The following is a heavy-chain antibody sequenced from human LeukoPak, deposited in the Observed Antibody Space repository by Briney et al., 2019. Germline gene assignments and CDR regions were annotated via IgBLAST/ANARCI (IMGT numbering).Heavy chain of an antibody. CDR3: AKDLDDSSGYPADFDY. CDR1: GFTFSTYA. D-gene: IGHD3-22*01. CDR2: ISSDGRNK. V-gene: IGHV3-30*04. Sequence: GGSLRLSCAASGFTFSTYAMHWVRQAPGKGLQWVAVISSDGRNKHNADSVKGRFTISRDNSKNTLYLQMNSLRAEDTAVYYCAKDLDDSSGYPADFDYWGQGTLVTVSS. J-gene: IGHJ4*02.